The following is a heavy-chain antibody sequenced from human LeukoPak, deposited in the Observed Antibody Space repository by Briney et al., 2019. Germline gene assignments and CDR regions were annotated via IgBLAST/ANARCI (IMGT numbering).Heavy chain of an antibody. D-gene: IGHD3-10*01. J-gene: IGHJ4*02. V-gene: IGHV3-30-3*01. CDR1: GFTFSSYA. CDR2: ISYDGSNK. Sequence: GRSLRLSCAASGFTFSSYAMHWVRQAPGKGLEWVAVISYDGSNKYYADSVKGRFTISRDNSKNTLYLQMNSLRAEDTAVYYCAKDLPMVRGVIITTGVFDYWGQGTLVTVSS. CDR3: AKDLPMVRGVIITTGVFDY.